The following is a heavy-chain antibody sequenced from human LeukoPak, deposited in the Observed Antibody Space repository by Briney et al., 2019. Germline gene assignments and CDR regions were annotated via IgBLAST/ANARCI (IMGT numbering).Heavy chain of an antibody. J-gene: IGHJ4*02. D-gene: IGHD3-3*01. CDR2: IYYSGST. CDR3: ARVTKVLRFLEWSSYFDY. Sequence: PGGSLRLSCAASGFTFSSYSMNWVRQAPGKGLEWIGSIYYSGSTNYNPSLKSRVTISVDKSKNQFSLKLSSVTAADTAVYYCARVTKVLRFLEWSSYFDYWGQGTLVTVSS. V-gene: IGHV4-4*02. CDR1: GFTFSSYS.